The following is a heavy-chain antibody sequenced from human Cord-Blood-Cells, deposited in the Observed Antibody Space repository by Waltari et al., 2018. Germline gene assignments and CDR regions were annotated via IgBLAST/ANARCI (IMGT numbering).Heavy chain of an antibody. CDR3: ATNPPIYWYFDL. Sequence: QVQLVQSGAEVKKPGSSVQVSCKASGGPFSTYAIRWVRQAPGQGLEWMGGIIPIFGTANYAQKFQGRVTITADESTSTAYMELSSLRSEDMAVYYCATNPPIYWYFDLWGRGTLVTVSS. V-gene: IGHV1-69*12. CDR2: IIPIFGTA. CDR1: GGPFSTYA. J-gene: IGHJ2*01.